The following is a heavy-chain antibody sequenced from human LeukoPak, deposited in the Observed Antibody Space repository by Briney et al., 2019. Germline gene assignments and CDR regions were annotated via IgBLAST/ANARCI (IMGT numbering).Heavy chain of an antibody. Sequence: GGSLRPSCAASGFTFSSYAMSWVRQAPGKGLEWVSAISGSGGSTYYADSVKGRFTISRDNSKNTLYLQMNSLRAEDTAVYYCAKDPFYDSSGYYYALGWGQGTLVTVSS. V-gene: IGHV3-23*01. J-gene: IGHJ4*02. CDR2: ISGSGGST. CDR1: GFTFSSYA. D-gene: IGHD3-22*01. CDR3: AKDPFYDSSGYYYALG.